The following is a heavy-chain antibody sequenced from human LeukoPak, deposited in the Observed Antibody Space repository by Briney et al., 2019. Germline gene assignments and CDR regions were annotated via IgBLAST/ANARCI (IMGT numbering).Heavy chain of an antibody. Sequence: GSLRLSCAASGFTFRTYAMSWVRQAPGKGLEWVSAISGGGGSTYYAGSVKGRFTISRDNSKSTLFLQMNSLRAEDTAVYYCAKDRYCGGGTCYWSYFDYWGQGTLVTVSS. J-gene: IGHJ4*02. V-gene: IGHV3-23*01. CDR2: ISGGGGST. CDR1: GFTFRTYA. D-gene: IGHD2-15*01. CDR3: AKDRYCGGGTCYWSYFDY.